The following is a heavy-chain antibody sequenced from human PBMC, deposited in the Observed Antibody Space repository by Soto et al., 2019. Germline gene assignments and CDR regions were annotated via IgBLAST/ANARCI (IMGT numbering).Heavy chain of an antibody. CDR2: ISAYNGNT. CDR3: ARDGFWVDRRYKVTYYGTDY. D-gene: IGHD3-10*01. V-gene: IGHV1-18*01. J-gene: IGHJ4*02. Sequence: QVQLVQSGAEVKKPGASVKVYCKASGYTFTSYGISWVRQAPGQGLEWMGWISAYNGNTNYAQKLQGRVPMTTDTSMNTAYMELRSLRSDDKAVNYCARDGFWVDRRYKVTYYGTDYWGQGTLLTVAS. CDR1: GYTFTSYG.